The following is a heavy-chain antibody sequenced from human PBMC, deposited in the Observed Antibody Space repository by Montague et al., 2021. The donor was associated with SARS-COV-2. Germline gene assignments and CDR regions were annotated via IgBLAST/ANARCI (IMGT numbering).Heavy chain of an antibody. V-gene: IGHV4-31*03. J-gene: IGHJ3*02. D-gene: IGHD5-12*01. CDR3: ARDRYSGYVLDAFDI. CDR1: GGSISSGGYY. Sequence: TLSLTCTVSGGSISSGGYYWSWIRQHPGKGLEWIGYIYYSGSTYYNPSLKSRVTISVDTSKNQFSLKLSSMTAADTAVYYCARDRYSGYVLDAFDIWGQGTMVTVSS. CDR2: IYYSGST.